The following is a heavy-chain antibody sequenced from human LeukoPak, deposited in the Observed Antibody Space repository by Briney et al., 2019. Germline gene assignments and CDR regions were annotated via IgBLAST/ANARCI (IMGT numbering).Heavy chain of an antibody. J-gene: IGHJ4*02. CDR3: VARAVTSN. V-gene: IGHV3-53*01. D-gene: IGHD4-11*01. Sequence: GGSLRLSCAASGFTFSSSAMSWVRQAPGKGLEWVSVIYSGGSTYYADSVKGRFTISRDNSKNTLYLQMNSLRAEDTAVYYCVARAVTSNWGQGTLVTVSS. CDR1: GFTFSSSA. CDR2: IYSGGST.